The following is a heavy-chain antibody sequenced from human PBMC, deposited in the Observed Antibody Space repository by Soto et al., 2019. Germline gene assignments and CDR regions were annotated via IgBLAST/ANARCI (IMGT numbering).Heavy chain of an antibody. CDR3: ASTLGYCSRPSSNRRPFDY. Sequence: GRSLRLSCAASGFPFSSYGMHWVRQAPGKGLEWVAVISYDGSNKYYAHSVKGRFTISRDNSKPTPYLQMNRLRAEDTNVYYCASTLGYCSRPSSNRRPFDYWGQGTLVTVSS. V-gene: IGHV3-30*03. CDR2: ISYDGSNK. CDR1: GFPFSSYG. D-gene: IGHD2-2*02. J-gene: IGHJ4*02.